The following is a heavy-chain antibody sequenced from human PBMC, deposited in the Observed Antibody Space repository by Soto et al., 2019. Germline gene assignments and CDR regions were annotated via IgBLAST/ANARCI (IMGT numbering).Heavy chain of an antibody. J-gene: IGHJ4*02. D-gene: IGHD2-8*01. CDR1: GGSMSGYY. V-gene: IGHV4-59*01. CDR3: GRCIATNKNFDY. CDR2: IYYSGST. Sequence: PSETLSVTCTVSGGSMSGYYWSWIRQPPGRGLEWIGYIYYSGSTNYNPSLRSRVTVSVDTSKNQFSLNLTSVTAADTAVYYCGRCIATNKNFDYWGQGALVTVS.